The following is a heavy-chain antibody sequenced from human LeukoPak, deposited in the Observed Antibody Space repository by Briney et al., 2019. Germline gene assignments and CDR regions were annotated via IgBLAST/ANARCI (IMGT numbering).Heavy chain of an antibody. Sequence: PSETLSLTCTVSGGSISSGGYYWSWIRQHPGKGLEWIGYIYYSGSTYYNPSLKSRVTISVDTSKNQFSLKLSSVTAADTAVYYCARSRDYYDSSGYYYVSGPSDYWGQGTLVTVSS. D-gene: IGHD3-22*01. CDR3: ARSRDYYDSSGYYYVSGPSDY. CDR2: IYYSGST. CDR1: GGSISSGGYY. J-gene: IGHJ4*02. V-gene: IGHV4-31*03.